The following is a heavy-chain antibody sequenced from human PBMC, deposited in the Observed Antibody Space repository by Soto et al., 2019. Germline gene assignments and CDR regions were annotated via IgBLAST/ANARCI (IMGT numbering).Heavy chain of an antibody. CDR1: GYTFTSYA. J-gene: IGHJ4*02. CDR2: INAGNGNT. D-gene: IGHD2-15*01. CDR3: ARGPGGPDGPGDY. V-gene: IGHV1-3*01. Sequence: QVQLVQSGAEVKKPGASVKVSCKASGYTFTSYAMHWVRKAPGQRLEWMGWINAGNGNTKYSPKFQGRVTITRDTSASTAYMELSSLRSEDTAVYYCARGPGGPDGPGDYWGQGTLVTVSS.